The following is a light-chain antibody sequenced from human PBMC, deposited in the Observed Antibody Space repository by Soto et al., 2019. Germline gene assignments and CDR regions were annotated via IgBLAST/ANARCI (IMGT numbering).Light chain of an antibody. J-gene: IGKJ2*01. CDR2: GVS. CDR3: QQYNNLPPDT. V-gene: IGKV3-15*01. CDR1: QSVNNN. Sequence: EIILTQSPASLSVSPGERATLSCRASQSVNNNLAWYQQKPGQAPRLLIYGVSTRATGIPGRFRGSGSGTEFTLTITSLQSEDFAVYFCQQYNNLPPDTFGQGTKLEIK.